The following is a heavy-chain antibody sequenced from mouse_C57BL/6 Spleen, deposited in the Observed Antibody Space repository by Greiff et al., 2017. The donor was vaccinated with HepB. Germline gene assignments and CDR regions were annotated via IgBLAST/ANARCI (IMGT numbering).Heavy chain of an antibody. CDR1: GYTFTSYW. CDR3: ASYNYYYAIDY. CDR2: IDPNSGGT. V-gene: IGHV1-72*01. J-gene: IGHJ4*01. D-gene: IGHD1-3*01. Sequence: QVQLQQPGAELVKPGASVKLSCKASGYTFTSYWMHWVEQRPGRGLEWIGRIDPNSGGTKYNKKFKSKATLTVDKPSSTAYMQLNSLTSEDSAVDYCASYNYYYAIDYWGQGTSVTVSS.